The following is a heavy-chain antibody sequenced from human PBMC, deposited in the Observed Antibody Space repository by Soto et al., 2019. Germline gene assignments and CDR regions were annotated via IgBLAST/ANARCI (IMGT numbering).Heavy chain of an antibody. J-gene: IGHJ4*02. V-gene: IGHV3-9*01. CDR3: AISQDSGGRTTFIY. CDR1: GFTFDENA. Sequence: GGSLKLSWAVSGFTFDENAMHWVRQAAEKGLEGVSGINWKSDIGYADSVKGRFTISRDNAENSLYLQMNLLRAEDTALHYGAISQDSGGRTTFIYWGQGTQVTVSS. CDR2: INWKSDI. D-gene: IGHD2-15*01.